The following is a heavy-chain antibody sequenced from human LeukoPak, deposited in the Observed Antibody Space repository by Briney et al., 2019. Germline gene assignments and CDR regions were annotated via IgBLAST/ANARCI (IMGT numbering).Heavy chain of an antibody. J-gene: IGHJ3*02. D-gene: IGHD2-15*01. CDR3: ARDRRGYCSGGSCFDDAFDI. V-gene: IGHV4-38-2*02. CDR1: GGSISSYY. Sequence: SETLSLTCTVSGGSISSYYWGWIRQPPGKGLEWIGSIYHSGSTYYNPSLKSRVTISVDTSKNQFSLKLSSVTAADTAVYYCARDRRGYCSGGSCFDDAFDIWGQGTMVTVSS. CDR2: IYHSGST.